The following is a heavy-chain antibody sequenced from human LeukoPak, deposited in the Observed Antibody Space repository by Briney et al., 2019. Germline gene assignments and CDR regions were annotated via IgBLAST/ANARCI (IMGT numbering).Heavy chain of an antibody. CDR2: IYYSGST. V-gene: IGHV4-59*01. D-gene: IGHD3-10*01. CDR3: ARDSSHGSGSYNY. Sequence: SDTLSLTCAVSGGAISSYCWSWIGQPPGEELEWIGYIYYSGSTNYNPSLKSRVTISVDTSKNQFSLKLSSVTAADTAVYYCARDSSHGSGSYNYWGQGTLVTVSS. CDR1: GGAISSYC. J-gene: IGHJ4*02.